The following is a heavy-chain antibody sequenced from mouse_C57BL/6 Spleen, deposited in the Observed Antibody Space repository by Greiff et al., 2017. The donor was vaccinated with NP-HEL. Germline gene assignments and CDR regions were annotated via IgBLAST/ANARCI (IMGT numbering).Heavy chain of an antibody. V-gene: IGHV1-55*01. Sequence: QVQLQQPGAELVKPGASVKMSCKASGYTFTSYWITWVKQRPGQGLEWIGEIYPGSGSTNYNEKFKSKATLTVDTSSSTAYMQLSSLTSEDSAVYYCARGGNYGHGFAYWGQGTLVTVSA. J-gene: IGHJ3*01. CDR2: IYPGSGST. CDR3: ARGGNYGHGFAY. CDR1: GYTFTSYW. D-gene: IGHD2-1*01.